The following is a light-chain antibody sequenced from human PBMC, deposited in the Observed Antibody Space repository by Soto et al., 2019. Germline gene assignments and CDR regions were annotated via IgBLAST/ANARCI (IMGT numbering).Light chain of an antibody. V-gene: IGKV1-27*01. Sequence: DIQMTQSPTSLSASVGDRVTITSRAIRTFRNFVACYQQKPGKAPNLLIYAPSTFQSGARSRFSGSGSGTDFTLTINSLQPEDVATYSCQKYSSVPVFGPGTKVEIK. CDR2: APS. J-gene: IGKJ3*01. CDR1: RTFRNF. CDR3: QKYSSVPV.